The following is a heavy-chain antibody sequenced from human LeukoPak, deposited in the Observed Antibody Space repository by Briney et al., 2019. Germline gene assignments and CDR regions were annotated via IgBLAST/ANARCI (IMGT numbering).Heavy chain of an antibody. V-gene: IGHV3-66*01. CDR1: GFTVSSNY. J-gene: IGHJ6*03. D-gene: IGHD2-8*01. Sequence: AGGSLRLSCAASGFTVSSNYMSWVRQAPGKGLEWVSVIYSGGSTYYADSVKGRFTIPRDNAKNSLYLQMNSLRAEDTAVYYCARDPTNINYYYYHMDVWGKGTTVTVSS. CDR3: ARDPTNINYYYYHMDV. CDR2: IYSGGST.